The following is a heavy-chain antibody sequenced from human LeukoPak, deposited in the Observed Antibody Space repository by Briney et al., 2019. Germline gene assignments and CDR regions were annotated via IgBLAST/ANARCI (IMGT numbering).Heavy chain of an antibody. CDR1: GGSFSGYY. CDR3: ARRFRIAAAGTNYYGMDV. V-gene: IGHV4-34*01. CDR2: INHSGST. J-gene: IGHJ6*02. Sequence: ASENLSLTCAVYGGSFSGYYWSWIRQPPGKGLEWIGEINHSGSTNYNPSLKSRVTISVDTSKDQFSLKLSSVTAADTAVYYCARRFRIAAAGTNYYGMDVWGQGTTVTVSS. D-gene: IGHD6-13*01.